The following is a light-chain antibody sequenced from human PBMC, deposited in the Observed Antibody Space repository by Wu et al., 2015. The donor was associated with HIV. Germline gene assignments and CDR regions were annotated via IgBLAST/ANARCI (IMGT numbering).Light chain of an antibody. V-gene: IGKV1-9*01. Sequence: DIQLTQSPSFLSASVGDRVTITCRVSQGIDFYLAWYQQKSGEAPQLLVYAASTLQSGVPSRFPGSGSGTEFTLTISSLQPGDFATYYCQQHKTYPRTFGQGTRVDIE. CDR1: QGIDFY. CDR2: AAS. CDR3: QQHKTYPRT. J-gene: IGKJ1*01.